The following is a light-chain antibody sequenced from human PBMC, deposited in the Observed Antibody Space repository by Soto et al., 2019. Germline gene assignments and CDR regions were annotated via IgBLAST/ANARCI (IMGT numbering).Light chain of an antibody. V-gene: IGKV3-20*01. CDR3: QQYGSSGT. J-gene: IGKJ1*01. Sequence: EIVLTQSPGTLSLSPGERATLSCRASQSVSNNYLAWYQQKPGQAPRLLIYGASNRATGIPDRFSGGGSGTDFTLTISRLGPEDFAVYYCQQYGSSGTFGQGTKVDIK. CDR2: GAS. CDR1: QSVSNNY.